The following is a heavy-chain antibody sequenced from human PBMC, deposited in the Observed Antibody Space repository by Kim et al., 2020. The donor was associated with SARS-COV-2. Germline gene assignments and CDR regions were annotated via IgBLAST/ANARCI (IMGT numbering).Heavy chain of an antibody. CDR1: GFTFSSYG. D-gene: IGHD4-17*01. CDR2: IWYDGSNK. V-gene: IGHV3-33*01. CDR3: AREGGLYGDYPRPNYYYGMDV. Sequence: GGSLRLSCAASGFTFSSYGMHWVRQAPGKGLEWVAVIWYDGSNKYYADSVKGRFTISRDNSKNTLYLQMNSLRAEDTAVYYCAREGGLYGDYPRPNYYYGMDVWGQGTTVTVSS. J-gene: IGHJ6*02.